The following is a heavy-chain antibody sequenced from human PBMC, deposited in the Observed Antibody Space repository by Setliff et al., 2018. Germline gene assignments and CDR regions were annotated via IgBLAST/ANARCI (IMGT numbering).Heavy chain of an antibody. Sequence: PSETLSLTWTVSGGSVTSSGPYWGWIRQPPGKGLEWIGYIYYSGSTNYNPSLKSRVTISVDTSKNQLSLKLNSVTAADTAVYYCARDHRDGYNAPYYYYYMDVWGKGTTVTVS. CDR1: GGSVTSSGPY. D-gene: IGHD5-12*01. J-gene: IGHJ6*03. CDR3: ARDHRDGYNAPYYYYYMDV. CDR2: IYYSGST. V-gene: IGHV4-61*08.